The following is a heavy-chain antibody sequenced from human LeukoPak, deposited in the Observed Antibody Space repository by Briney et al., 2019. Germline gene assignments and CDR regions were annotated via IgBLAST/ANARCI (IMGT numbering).Heavy chain of an antibody. J-gene: IGHJ4*02. CDR2: ISGGGGST. CDR1: GFTFSSYA. V-gene: IGHV3-23*01. CDR3: AKAVDTMVRGPVDY. Sequence: GALRLSCAASGFTFSSYAMSWVRQAPGKGLEWVSAISGGGGSTYYADSVKGRFTISRDNSKNTLYLQMNSLRAEDTAVYYCAKAVDTMVRGPVDYWGQGTLVTVSS. D-gene: IGHD3-10*01.